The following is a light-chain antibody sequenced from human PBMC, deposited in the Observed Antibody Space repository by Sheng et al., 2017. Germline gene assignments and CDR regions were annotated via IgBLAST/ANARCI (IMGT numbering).Light chain of an antibody. CDR1: QSVGTF. V-gene: IGKV3-11*01. Sequence: VLTQSPATLSLSPGDSATLSCRASQSVGTFLAWFQQKPGQAPRLLIYDASNRATDIPARFSGGGSGTDFTLTISSLQSDDVAIYYCQQYNNWPPTTFGPGTRV. J-gene: IGKJ3*01. CDR3: QQYNNWPPTT. CDR2: DAS.